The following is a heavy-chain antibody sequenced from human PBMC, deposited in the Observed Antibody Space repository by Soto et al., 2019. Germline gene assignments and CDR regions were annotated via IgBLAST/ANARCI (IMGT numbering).Heavy chain of an antibody. D-gene: IGHD3-10*01. CDR3: ANNYGSWSLYYYYYMDV. Sequence: EVQLLESGGGLVQPGGSLRLSCAASGFTFSSYAMSWVRQAPGKGLEWVSAISGSGGSTYYADSVKGRFTISRDNSKNTLYLQMNSLRAEDTAVYYCANNYGSWSLYYYYYMDVWGKGTTVTVSS. J-gene: IGHJ6*03. CDR1: GFTFSSYA. V-gene: IGHV3-23*01. CDR2: ISGSGGST.